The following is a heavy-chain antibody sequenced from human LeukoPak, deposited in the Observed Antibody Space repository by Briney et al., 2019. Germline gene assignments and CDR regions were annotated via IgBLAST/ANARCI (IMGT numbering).Heavy chain of an antibody. V-gene: IGHV4-34*01. Sequence: PSETLSLTCAVYGGSFSGYCWSWIRQPPGKGLEWIGEINHSGSTNYNPSLKSRVTISVDTSKNQFSLKLSSVTAADTAVYYCARGWDYGSGSYVNWFDPWGQGTLVTVSS. CDR2: INHSGST. D-gene: IGHD3-10*01. J-gene: IGHJ5*02. CDR1: GGSFSGYC. CDR3: ARGWDYGSGSYVNWFDP.